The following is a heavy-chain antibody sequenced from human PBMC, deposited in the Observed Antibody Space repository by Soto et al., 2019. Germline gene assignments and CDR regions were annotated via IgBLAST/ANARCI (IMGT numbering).Heavy chain of an antibody. V-gene: IGHV4-59*01. D-gene: IGHD3-22*01. J-gene: IGHJ4*02. Sequence: PSETLSLTCTVSGGSISSYYWSWIRQPPGKGLEWIGYISYSGSTNYNPSLKSRVTMSLDTFNNHFYLKLSYVSAADTAMYYCAREDYFDSGGFPIWGQGTLVTVSS. CDR1: GGSISSYY. CDR2: ISYSGST. CDR3: AREDYFDSGGFPI.